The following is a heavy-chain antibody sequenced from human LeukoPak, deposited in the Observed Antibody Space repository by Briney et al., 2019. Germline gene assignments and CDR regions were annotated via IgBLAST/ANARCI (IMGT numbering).Heavy chain of an antibody. CDR1: GFIFTGST. V-gene: IGHV3-73*01. Sequence: GGSLTLSCAASGFIFTGSTVHWVRQASGKGLEWLGRSRRKVNNYATDYAASVEGKFTISRDESKNTAFLQMNSLRTEDTALYYCTFYGSNNDYWGQGTLVTVSS. J-gene: IGHJ4*02. D-gene: IGHD3-10*01. CDR3: TFYGSNNDY. CDR2: SRRKVNNYAT.